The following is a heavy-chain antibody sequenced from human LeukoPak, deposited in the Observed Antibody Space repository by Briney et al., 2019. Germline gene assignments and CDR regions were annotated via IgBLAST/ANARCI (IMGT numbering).Heavy chain of an antibody. CDR2: IRYDGSNK. D-gene: IGHD5-18*01. V-gene: IGHV3-30*02. J-gene: IGHJ3*02. CDR1: GFTFSSYG. Sequence: GGSLRLSCAASGFTFSSYGMHWVRQAPGKGLEGVAFIRYDGSNKYYADSVKGRFTISRDNSKNTLYLQMNSLRAEDTAVYYCASSGGYSYEDDAFDIWGQGTTVTVSS. CDR3: ASSGGYSYEDDAFDI.